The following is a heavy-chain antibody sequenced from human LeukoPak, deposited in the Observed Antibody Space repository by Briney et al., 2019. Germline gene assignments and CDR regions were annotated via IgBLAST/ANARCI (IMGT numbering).Heavy chain of an antibody. CDR2: IKQDGSEK. Sequence: PGGSLRLSCAASGFTFSSYWMSWVRQAPGKGLEWVANIKQDGSEKYYVDSVKGRFTISRDNSKNTVFLQMSSLRVEDTAVYYCANFGSSELRVPASQGNWGQGTLVTVSS. V-gene: IGHV3-7*03. CDR3: ANFGSSELRVPASQGN. D-gene: IGHD2-2*01. J-gene: IGHJ4*02. CDR1: GFTFSSYW.